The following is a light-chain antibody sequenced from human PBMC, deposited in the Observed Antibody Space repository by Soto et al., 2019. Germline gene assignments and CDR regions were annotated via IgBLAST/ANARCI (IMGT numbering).Light chain of an antibody. J-gene: IGKJ1*01. CDR2: KIS. CDR1: QSLVHSDGNTY. Sequence: DIVLTQAPLSSPVTLGQPASISCRSSQSLVHSDGNTYLSWLHQRPGQPPRLLIYKISKRFSGVTDRFSGSGAGTDFTLTITRVEAEDVGVYYCMQATHSPWAFGQGTKVEIK. CDR3: MQATHSPWA. V-gene: IGKV2-24*01.